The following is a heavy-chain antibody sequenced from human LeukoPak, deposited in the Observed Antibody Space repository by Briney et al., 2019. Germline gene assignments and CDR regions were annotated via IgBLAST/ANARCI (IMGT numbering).Heavy chain of an antibody. J-gene: IGHJ5*02. CDR3: ARVLGTAVVPGATEDNYFDP. CDR2: INQSGDT. V-gene: IGHV4-34*01. D-gene: IGHD2-2*01. CDR1: GGSFSDYF. Sequence: KPSETLSLTCGVSGGSFSDYFWTWIRQSPAKGLEWVGEINQSGDTDYNPSLKSRANISIDTSRSQFSLTLNSVTAADTAIYYGARVLGTAVVPGATEDNYFDPWGQGTQVTVSS.